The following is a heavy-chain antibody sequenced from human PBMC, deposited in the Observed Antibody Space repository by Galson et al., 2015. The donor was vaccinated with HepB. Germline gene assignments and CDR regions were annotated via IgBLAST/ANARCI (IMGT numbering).Heavy chain of an antibody. CDR2: INPNSGGT. CDR1: GYTFTGYY. D-gene: IGHD3-10*01. V-gene: IGHV1-2*06. Sequence: SVKVSCKASGYTFTGYYMHWVRQAPGQGLEWMGRINPNSGGTNYAQKFQGRVTMTRDTSISTAYMELSRLRSDDTAVYYCARSGPLLLWFRELLYDYWGQGTLVTVSS. J-gene: IGHJ4*02. CDR3: ARSGPLLLWFRELLYDY.